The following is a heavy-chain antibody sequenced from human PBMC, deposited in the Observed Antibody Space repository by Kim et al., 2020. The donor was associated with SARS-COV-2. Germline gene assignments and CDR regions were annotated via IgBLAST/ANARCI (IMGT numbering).Heavy chain of an antibody. V-gene: IGHV1-69*01. J-gene: IGHJ5*02. D-gene: IGHD4-17*01. CDR3: ARDGRVYGDYGVDL. Sequence: YAQRFQGRVTITADESTNTAYLGLGTLTCHDTAVYYCARDGRVYGDYGVDLWGQGTLVTVSS.